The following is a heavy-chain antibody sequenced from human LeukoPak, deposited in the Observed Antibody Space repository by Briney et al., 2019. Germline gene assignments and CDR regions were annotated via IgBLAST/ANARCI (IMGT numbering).Heavy chain of an antibody. D-gene: IGHD2-15*01. CDR3: ARDLGYCSGGNCYPFDY. Sequence: GGSLRLSCAASGFTFSSYGMHWVRQAPGKGLEWVAVIWYDGSNKYSADSVKGRFTISRDNSKNSLYLQMNSLRAEDTAVYYCARDLGYCSGGNCYPFDYWGQGVLVTVSS. CDR2: IWYDGSNK. V-gene: IGHV3-33*01. CDR1: GFTFSSYG. J-gene: IGHJ4*02.